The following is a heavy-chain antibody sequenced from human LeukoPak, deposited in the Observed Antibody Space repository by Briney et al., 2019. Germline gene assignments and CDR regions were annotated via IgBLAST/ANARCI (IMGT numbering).Heavy chain of an antibody. CDR2: IYYSGST. J-gene: IGHJ3*02. V-gene: IGHV4-59*01. Sequence: SETLSLTCTVSGGSISSYYWSWIRQPPGKGLEWLGYIYYSGSTNYNPSLKSRVTISVDTSKNQFSLKLSSVTAADTAVYYCARASDYYDSSGRDAFDIWGQGTMVTVSS. CDR3: ARASDYYDSSGRDAFDI. CDR1: GGSISSYY. D-gene: IGHD3-22*01.